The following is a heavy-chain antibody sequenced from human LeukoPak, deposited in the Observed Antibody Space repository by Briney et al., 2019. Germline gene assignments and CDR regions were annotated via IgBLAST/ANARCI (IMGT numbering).Heavy chain of an antibody. V-gene: IGHV4-38-2*02. CDR1: GYGIDSHGYY. CDR3: ARGAGWYNY. J-gene: IGHJ4*02. CDR2: TYHTGST. D-gene: IGHD6-19*01. Sequence: SETLSLTCTVSGYGIDSHGYYWGWIRQSPGKGLEWIGSTYHTGSTDYNPSLKSRVTMSVDTSKNQFSLKVTSVTAADTAVYYCARGAGWYNYWGQGTLVTVSS.